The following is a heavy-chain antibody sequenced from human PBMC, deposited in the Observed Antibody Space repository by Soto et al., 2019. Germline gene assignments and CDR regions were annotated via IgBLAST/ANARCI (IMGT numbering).Heavy chain of an antibody. D-gene: IGHD3-22*01. Sequence: SLRLPWAAAGCTFSSYGMHWVRQAPGKGLEWVAVISSDGSNTYYADSVKGRSTISRDNSKNMLYLQMNSLRAEDTAVYYCARPTYYDTSGPPAYWRQGSLVTVSP. CDR3: ARPTYYDTSGPPAY. V-gene: IGHV3-30*03. CDR1: GCTFSSYG. J-gene: IGHJ4*02. CDR2: ISSDGSNT.